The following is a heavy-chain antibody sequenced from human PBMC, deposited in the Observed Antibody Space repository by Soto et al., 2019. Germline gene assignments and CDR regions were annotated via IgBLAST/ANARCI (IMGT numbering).Heavy chain of an antibody. D-gene: IGHD1-7*01. Sequence: EVQLVESGGDLLQPGGSLRVSCAASGFIFSSHWMSWVRQAPGKGLEWVAHIKHDGSEKYYVDSVRGRFTISRDNGKNSLYLQMNSLRAEDTAVYYCVGTTRSYSFDYWGQGTLVTVSS. CDR2: IKHDGSEK. CDR3: VGTTRSYSFDY. J-gene: IGHJ4*02. V-gene: IGHV3-7*01. CDR1: GFIFSSHW.